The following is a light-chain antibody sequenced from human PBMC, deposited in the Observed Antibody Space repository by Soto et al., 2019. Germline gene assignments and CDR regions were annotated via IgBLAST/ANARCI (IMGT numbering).Light chain of an antibody. Sequence: EIVITQSPGHLSVSPGERTTLSCRASQSVSSNLVWYQQKPGQAPRLLIYGASTRATGLPARFSASGSGTEFTLTISSLQSGDFALYYCQYCAISAGTFGQGTKVDIK. V-gene: IGKV3-15*01. J-gene: IGKJ1*01. CDR3: QYCAISAGT. CDR2: GAS. CDR1: QSVSSN.